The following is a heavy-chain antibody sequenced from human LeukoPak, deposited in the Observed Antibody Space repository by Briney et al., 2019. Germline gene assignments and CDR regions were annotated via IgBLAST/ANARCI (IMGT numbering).Heavy chain of an antibody. V-gene: IGHV4-34*01. CDR1: GESFSGDY. CDR2: INHSGSS. CDR3: ARESPSRVNWFDP. J-gene: IGHJ5*02. Sequence: PSETLSLTCGVYGESFSGDYWSWIRQPPGKGLEWIGQINHSGSSNYNPSLKSRVNISVDTPKNQFSLKLSSVTAADTAVYYCARESPSRVNWFDPWGQGTLVTVSS.